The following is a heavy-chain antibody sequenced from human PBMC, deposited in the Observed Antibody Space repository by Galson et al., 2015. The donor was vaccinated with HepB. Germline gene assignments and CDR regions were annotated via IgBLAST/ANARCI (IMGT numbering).Heavy chain of an antibody. V-gene: IGHV3-23*01. Sequence: SLRLSCAASGFTFRSYAMTWVRQAPGKGLEWVSFISGSGDSTYYADSVKGRFTISRDNSKNTLFLQMNSLRAEDTAVYYCARIAGNDYGEPVDYWGQGTLVTVSS. CDR2: ISGSGDST. CDR1: GFTFRSYA. CDR3: ARIAGNDYGEPVDY. D-gene: IGHD4-17*01. J-gene: IGHJ4*02.